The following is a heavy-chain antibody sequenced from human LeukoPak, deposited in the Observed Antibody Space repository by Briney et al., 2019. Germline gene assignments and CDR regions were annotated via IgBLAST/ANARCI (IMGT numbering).Heavy chain of an antibody. D-gene: IGHD4-17*01. CDR3: AKDLGGDYGGDY. V-gene: IGHV3-30*18. CDR2: ISYDGSNK. Sequence: GGSLRLSCAATGFTFSSYGMHWVRQAPGKGLEWVAVISYDGSNKYYADSVKGRFTISRDNSKNTLYLQMNSLRAEDTAVHYCAKDLGGDYGGDYWGQGTLVTVSS. CDR1: GFTFSSYG. J-gene: IGHJ4*02.